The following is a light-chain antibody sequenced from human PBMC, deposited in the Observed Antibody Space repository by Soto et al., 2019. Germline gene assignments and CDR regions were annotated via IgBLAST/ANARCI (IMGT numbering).Light chain of an antibody. CDR1: QSVSSN. V-gene: IGKV3-20*01. CDR3: QEYGSSPHT. J-gene: IGKJ1*01. CDR2: GAS. Sequence: EIVLTQSPGTLSLSPGETASLSCRASQSVSSNLAWYQQKPGQAPRLLIYGASSRATGIPDRFSGSGSGTDFTLTISRLEPEDVAVYYCQEYGSSPHTVGQGTKVDIK.